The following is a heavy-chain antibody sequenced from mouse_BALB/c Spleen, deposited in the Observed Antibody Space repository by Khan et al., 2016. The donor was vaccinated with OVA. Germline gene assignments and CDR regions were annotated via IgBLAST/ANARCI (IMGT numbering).Heavy chain of an antibody. J-gene: IGHJ3*01. Sequence: EVQLQQSGPELVKPGTSMKISCKASGYSFTDYTMNWVKQSHGKNLEWIGLINPYNGYTTYNQKFKGKATSTVDKSSSTAYMELLSLTSEDSAVYYCARGNYYGSTSWFGYWGQGTLVTVSA. CDR2: INPYNGYT. D-gene: IGHD1-1*01. V-gene: IGHV1-18*01. CDR1: GYSFTDYT. CDR3: ARGNYYGSTSWFGY.